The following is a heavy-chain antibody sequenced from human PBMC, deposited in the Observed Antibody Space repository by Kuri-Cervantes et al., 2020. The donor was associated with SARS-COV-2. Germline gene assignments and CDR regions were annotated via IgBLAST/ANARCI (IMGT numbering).Heavy chain of an antibody. CDR1: GFTFSSYS. Sequence: GESLKISCAASGFTFSSYSMNWVRQAPGKGLEWVPYISSSSSTIYYADSVKGRFTISRDNAKNTLYLQMNSLRAEDTAVYYCARDGDDGVSAGTTSLYWYFDLWGRGTLVTVSS. J-gene: IGHJ2*01. D-gene: IGHD1-1*01. CDR3: ARDGDDGVSAGTTSLYWYFDL. CDR2: ISSSSSTI. V-gene: IGHV3-48*01.